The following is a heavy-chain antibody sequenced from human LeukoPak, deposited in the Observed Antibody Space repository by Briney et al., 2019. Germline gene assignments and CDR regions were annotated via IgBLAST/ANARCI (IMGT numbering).Heavy chain of an antibody. J-gene: IGHJ3*02. Sequence: KSGGSLRLSCAASGFTFSSYSMNWVRQAPGKGLEWVSSISSSSSYIYYADSVKGRFTISRDNAKNSLYLQMNSLRAEDTAVYYCARDLGGSGWSDAFDIWGQGTMVTVSS. CDR3: ARDLGGSGWSDAFDI. CDR2: ISSSSSYI. V-gene: IGHV3-21*01. D-gene: IGHD6-19*01. CDR1: GFTFSSYS.